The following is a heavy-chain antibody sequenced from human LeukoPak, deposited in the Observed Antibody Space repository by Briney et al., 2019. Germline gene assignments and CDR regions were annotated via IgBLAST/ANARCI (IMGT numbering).Heavy chain of an antibody. D-gene: IGHD3-10*01. CDR3: ARDAYYGSGNYYGMDV. V-gene: IGHV4-4*07. CDR1: GGSISHYY. J-gene: IGHJ6*02. CDR2: IFSSGST. Sequence: SETLSLTCNVSGGSISHYYWSWIRQPAGKGLEWIGRIFSSGSTNYNPSLKSRVTMSVDTSKNQFSLKLSSVTAADTAVYYCARDAYYGSGNYYGMDVWGQGTTVTVSS.